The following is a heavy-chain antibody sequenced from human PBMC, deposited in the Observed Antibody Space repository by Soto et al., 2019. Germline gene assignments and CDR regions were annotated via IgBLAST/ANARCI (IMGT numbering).Heavy chain of an antibody. Sequence: HPGGSLRLSCAASGFTFSSYAMSWVRQAPGKGLEWVSAISGSGGSTYYADSVKGRFTISRDNSKNTLYLQMNSLRAEDTAVYYCASERTYIYYGNGESGYSYFDYWGQGTLVTVSS. D-gene: IGHD5-12*01. J-gene: IGHJ4*02. CDR3: ASERTYIYYGNGESGYSYFDY. CDR1: GFTFSSYA. V-gene: IGHV3-23*01. CDR2: ISGSGGST.